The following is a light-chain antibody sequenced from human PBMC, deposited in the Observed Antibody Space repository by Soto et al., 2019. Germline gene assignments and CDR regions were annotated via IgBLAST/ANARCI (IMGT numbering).Light chain of an antibody. CDR2: GAS. Sequence: EIVMTQSPATLSVSPGDGATLSCRASQSVSSNLAWYQQKPGQAPRLLIYGASTRATGIPARFSGSGSGTDFTLTISSLQSEDFAVYYCHQYNNWPPYTFGQGTKLEIK. CDR1: QSVSSN. CDR3: HQYNNWPPYT. V-gene: IGKV3-15*01. J-gene: IGKJ2*01.